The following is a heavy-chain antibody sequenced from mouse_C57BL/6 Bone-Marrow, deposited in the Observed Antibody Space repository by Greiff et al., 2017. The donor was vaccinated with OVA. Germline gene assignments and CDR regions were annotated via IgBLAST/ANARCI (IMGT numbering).Heavy chain of an antibody. CDR1: GYTFTDYY. CDR2: IYPGSGNT. V-gene: IGHV1-84*01. CDR3: AKGEHDFYVDY. D-gene: IGHD2-4*01. J-gene: IGHJ2*01. Sequence: QVQLKESGPELVKPGASVKISCKASGYTFTDYYINWVKQRPGQGLEWIGRIYPGSGNTKYNEKFKGKATLTVDTSSSTAYMQLSSLTSEDSAVYFCAKGEHDFYVDYWGQGTTLTVSS.